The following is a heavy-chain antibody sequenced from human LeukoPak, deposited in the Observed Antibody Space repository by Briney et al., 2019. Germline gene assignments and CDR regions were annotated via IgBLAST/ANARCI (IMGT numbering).Heavy chain of an antibody. CDR3: AREAGIAAAGHFDY. Sequence: ASVKVCCKASGYTFTSCGISWVRQAPGQGLGWMRWISAYNGNRNYAQKLQGRVTMTTDASTSTAYMELRSLRSDDTAVYYCAREAGIAAAGHFDYWGQGTLVTVSS. CDR1: GYTFTSCG. D-gene: IGHD6-13*01. CDR2: ISAYNGNR. V-gene: IGHV1-18*01. J-gene: IGHJ4*02.